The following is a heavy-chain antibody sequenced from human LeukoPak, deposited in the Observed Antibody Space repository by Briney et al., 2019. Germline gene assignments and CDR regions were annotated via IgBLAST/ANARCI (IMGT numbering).Heavy chain of an antibody. J-gene: IGHJ4*02. CDR2: ISYDGSNK. D-gene: IGHD6-6*01. Sequence: PGGSLRLSCAASGVTFSTYGIHWVRQAPGTGLEWVALISYDGSNKYYADSVKGRFTISRDNSKNTLYLQMNSLRAEDTAVYSSVLQLVHGFDYWGQGTLVTVSS. V-gene: IGHV3-30*03. CDR1: GVTFSTYG. CDR3: VLQLVHGFDY.